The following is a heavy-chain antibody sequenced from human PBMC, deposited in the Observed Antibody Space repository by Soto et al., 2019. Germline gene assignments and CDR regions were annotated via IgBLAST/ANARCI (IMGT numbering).Heavy chain of an antibody. CDR2: ISSSSSYI. J-gene: IGHJ5*02. CDR1: GFTFSSYS. Sequence: PGGSLRLSCAASGFTFSSYSMNWVRQAPGKGLEWVSSISSSSSYIYYADSVKGRFTISRDNAKNSLYLQMNSLRAEDTAVYYCAMIHLTGPTTWFAPWGQGTLVTVSS. CDR3: AMIHLTGPTTWFAP. V-gene: IGHV3-21*01. D-gene: IGHD1-7*01.